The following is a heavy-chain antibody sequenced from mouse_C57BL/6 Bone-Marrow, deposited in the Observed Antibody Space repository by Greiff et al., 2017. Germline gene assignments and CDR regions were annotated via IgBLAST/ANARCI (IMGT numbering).Heavy chain of an antibody. J-gene: IGHJ4*01. CDR1: GFTFSSYG. Sequence: DVKLMESGGDLVKPGGSLKLSCAASGFTFSSYGMSWVRQTPDKRLEWVATISSGGSYTYYPDSVKGRFTISRDNAKNTLYLQMSSLKSEDTAMYYCARQAPRSGDYWGQGTSVTVSS. CDR3: ARQAPRSGDY. V-gene: IGHV5-6*02. CDR2: ISSGGSYT.